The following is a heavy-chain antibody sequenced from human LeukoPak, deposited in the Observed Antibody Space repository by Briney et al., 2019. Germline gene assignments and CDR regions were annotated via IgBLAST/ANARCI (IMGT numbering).Heavy chain of an antibody. CDR3: AREGYSSAWSLRY. CDR2: ISSNGRST. V-gene: IGHV3-64*01. CDR1: GFTFSSYA. J-gene: IGHJ4*02. Sequence: GGSLRLSCTASGFTFSSYAMHWVRQAPGKGLEYVSAISSNGRSTYYANSVKGRFTISRDNSKNTLYLQMGSLRAEDMAVYYSAREGYSSAWSLRYRGQGALVTVSS. D-gene: IGHD6-13*01.